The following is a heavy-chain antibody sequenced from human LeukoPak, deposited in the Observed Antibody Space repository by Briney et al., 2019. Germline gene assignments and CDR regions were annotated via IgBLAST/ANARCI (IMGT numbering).Heavy chain of an antibody. CDR1: GFTFSKEV. CDR2: ITDNGDRT. V-gene: IGHV3-64*02. Sequence: GGSLRLSCAASGFTFSKEVMHWVRQAPGKGLEYVSTITDNGDRTYHADSVKGRFTISRDNSNDTLYLQMGSLRAEDTAVYYCVRDYRATYSFDYWGQGTLVTVSS. D-gene: IGHD3-16*02. J-gene: IGHJ4*02. CDR3: VRDYRATYSFDY.